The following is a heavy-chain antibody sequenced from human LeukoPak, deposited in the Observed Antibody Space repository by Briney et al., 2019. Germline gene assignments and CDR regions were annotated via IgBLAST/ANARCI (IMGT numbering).Heavy chain of an antibody. J-gene: IGHJ6*03. Sequence: SQTLSLTCTVSGGSISSGSYYWSWIRQPAGKGLEWIGRIYTSGSTNHNPSLKSRVTISVDTSKNQFSLKLSSVTAADTAVYYCARVTSSGYYYYYMDVWGKGTTVTVSS. CDR1: GGSISSGSYY. D-gene: IGHD3-22*01. CDR3: ARVTSSGYYYYYMDV. CDR2: IYTSGST. V-gene: IGHV4-61*02.